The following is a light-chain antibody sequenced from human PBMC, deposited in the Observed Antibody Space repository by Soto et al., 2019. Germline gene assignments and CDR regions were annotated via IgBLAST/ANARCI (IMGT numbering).Light chain of an antibody. V-gene: IGKV3-15*01. Sequence: EIVLTQSPATLSVSPGGRATISCRASQNVMYNLAWYQQKPGQAPRLLVYGASTRATDAPPRFRGSGSGTEFSLTISSLQSEDYATYFCQQYSSWPRTFGQGSRVEIK. J-gene: IGKJ1*01. CDR1: QNVMYN. CDR2: GAS. CDR3: QQYSSWPRT.